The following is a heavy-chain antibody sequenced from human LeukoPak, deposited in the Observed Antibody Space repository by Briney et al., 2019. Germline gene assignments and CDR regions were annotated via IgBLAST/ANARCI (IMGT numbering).Heavy chain of an antibody. CDR2: TYYRSKWYN. CDR1: GDSVSSNSSA. Sequence: SQTLSLTCAISGDSVSSNSSAWHWIRQSPSRGLEWLGRTYYRSKWYNDYAVSVKSRITINPDTSKNQFSLQLNSVTPEDTAVYYCAGSEYSSGWHFDYWGQGTLVTVSS. D-gene: IGHD6-19*01. J-gene: IGHJ4*02. V-gene: IGHV6-1*01. CDR3: AGSEYSSGWHFDY.